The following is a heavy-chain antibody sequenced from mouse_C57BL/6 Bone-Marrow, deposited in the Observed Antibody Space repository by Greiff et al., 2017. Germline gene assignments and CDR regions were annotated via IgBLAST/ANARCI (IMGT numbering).Heavy chain of an antibody. J-gene: IGHJ4*01. Sequence: VQLQQPGAELVRPGTSVKMSCKASGYTFTHYWIGWAKQRPGHGLEWIGDIYPGGGYTNYNEKFTGKATLTADESSSTAYMQFSGLTSEDSAIYYCARGRWSYYSARDYVGQGTSVTVSS. D-gene: IGHD2-3*01. CDR1: GYTFTHYW. CDR2: IYPGGGYT. V-gene: IGHV1-63*01. CDR3: ARGRWSYYSARDY.